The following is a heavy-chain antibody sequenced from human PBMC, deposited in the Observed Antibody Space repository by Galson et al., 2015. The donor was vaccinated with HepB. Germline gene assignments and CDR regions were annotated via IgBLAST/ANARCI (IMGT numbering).Heavy chain of an antibody. Sequence: TLSLTCILSSGSISSGDFYWSWIRQSPGKGLEWIGSIHSSGSTNYNPSLKSRVTISVDTAKNQFSLRLSSVTAADRAVYYCARAGSGYDWGWFDPWGQGTLVTVSS. CDR1: SGSISSGDFY. D-gene: IGHD5-12*01. CDR3: ARAGSGYDWGWFDP. J-gene: IGHJ5*02. V-gene: IGHV4-30-4*01. CDR2: IHSSGST.